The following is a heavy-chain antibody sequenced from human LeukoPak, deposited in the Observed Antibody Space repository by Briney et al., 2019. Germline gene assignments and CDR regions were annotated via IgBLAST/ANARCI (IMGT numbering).Heavy chain of an antibody. Sequence: GGSLRLSCAASGFTFSSYGMHWVRQAPGKGLEWGAVISYDGSNKYYADSVKGRFTISRDNSKNTLYLQMYSLRAEDTAVYYCAKGAMVITFGGVIDEGYYFDYWGQGTLVTVSS. V-gene: IGHV3-30*18. J-gene: IGHJ4*02. CDR2: ISYDGSNK. D-gene: IGHD3-16*02. CDR3: AKGAMVITFGGVIDEGYYFDY. CDR1: GFTFSSYG.